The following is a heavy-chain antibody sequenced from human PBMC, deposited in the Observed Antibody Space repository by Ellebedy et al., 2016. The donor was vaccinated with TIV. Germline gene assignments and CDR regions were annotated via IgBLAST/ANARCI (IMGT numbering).Heavy chain of an antibody. CDR1: GFSFRSYG. CDR3: ATGGYSNGYGGWFDP. D-gene: IGHD5-18*01. V-gene: IGHV3-33*01. J-gene: IGHJ5*02. CDR2: IWYDGSKK. Sequence: GESLKISCTVSGFSFRSYGMHRVRQAPGKVLEWVAGIWYDGSKKYYADSLKGRFTIFRDNSKNTLYLQMNSLRAEDTAVYYCATGGYSNGYGGWFDPWGQGTLVTVSS.